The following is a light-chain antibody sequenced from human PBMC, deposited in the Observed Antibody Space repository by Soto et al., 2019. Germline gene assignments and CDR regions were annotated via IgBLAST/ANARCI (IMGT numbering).Light chain of an antibody. CDR1: QSVSSGY. Sequence: EIVLTQSPGTLSLSPGERATLSCRASQSVSSGYLAWYQQKPGQAPRLLIYGASSRATGIPDRFSGSGSGTDFTLTISSLEPEDFAVYYCQQRTNWPPAFGQGTRLEI. CDR3: QQRTNWPPA. CDR2: GAS. V-gene: IGKV3D-20*02. J-gene: IGKJ5*01.